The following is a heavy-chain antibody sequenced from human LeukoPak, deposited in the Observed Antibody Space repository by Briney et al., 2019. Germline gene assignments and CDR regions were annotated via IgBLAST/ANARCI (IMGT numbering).Heavy chain of an antibody. CDR1: GYTFTGYY. D-gene: IGHD3-3*01. Sequence: GASVKVSCKASGYTFTGYYMHWVRQAPGQGLEWMGWINPNSGGTNYAQKFQGRVTMTRDTSISTAYMELSRLRSDDTAVYYCAREAIGRERVAILEWLLSRDYYMDVWGKGTTVTVSS. CDR2: INPNSGGT. V-gene: IGHV1-2*02. J-gene: IGHJ6*03. CDR3: AREAIGRERVAILEWLLSRDYYMDV.